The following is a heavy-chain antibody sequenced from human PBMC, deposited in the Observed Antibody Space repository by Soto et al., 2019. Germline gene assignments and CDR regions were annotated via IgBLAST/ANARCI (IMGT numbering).Heavy chain of an antibody. V-gene: IGHV6-1*01. Sequence: PSQTLSLTCVISGDSVSSNSAAWNWIRQSPSRGLEWLGRTYYRSKWYNDYAVSVKSRITINPDTSKNQFSLQLNSVTPEDTAVYYCARAGITIFGVAPYAFDIWGEGTMVTVAS. CDR2: TYYRSKWYN. CDR1: GDSVSSNSAA. CDR3: ARAGITIFGVAPYAFDI. J-gene: IGHJ3*02. D-gene: IGHD3-3*01.